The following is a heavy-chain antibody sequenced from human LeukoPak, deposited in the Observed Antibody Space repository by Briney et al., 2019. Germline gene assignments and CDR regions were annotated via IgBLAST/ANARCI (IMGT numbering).Heavy chain of an antibody. Sequence: ASVKASCKASGYTFTGYYMHWVRQAPGQGLEWMGWINPNSGGTNYAQKFQGRVTMTRDTSISTAYMELSRLRSDDTAVYYCMTTVVTGVDYWGQGTLVTVSS. CDR3: MTTVVTGVDY. D-gene: IGHD4-23*01. CDR2: INPNSGGT. V-gene: IGHV1-2*02. J-gene: IGHJ4*02. CDR1: GYTFTGYY.